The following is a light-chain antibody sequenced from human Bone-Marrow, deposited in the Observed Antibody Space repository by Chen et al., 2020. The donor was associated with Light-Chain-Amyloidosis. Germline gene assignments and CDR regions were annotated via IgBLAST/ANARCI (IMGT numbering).Light chain of an antibody. CDR1: QSVLDSSNNKNY. J-gene: IGKJ2*01. V-gene: IGKV4-1*01. CDR2: WAS. CDR3: QQFFSTLT. Sequence: IVMTQFPDSLAVSLGERATINCKSSQSVLDSSNNKNYLAWYQQKPGQPPKVLISWASTRESGVPDRFSGSGSWTDFTLTISNVQAEDVAVYYCQQFFSTLTFGQGTKLEIK.